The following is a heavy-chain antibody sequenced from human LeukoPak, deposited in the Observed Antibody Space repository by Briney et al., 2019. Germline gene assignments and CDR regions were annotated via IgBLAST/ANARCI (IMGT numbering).Heavy chain of an antibody. Sequence: PSETLSLTCAVYGGSFSGYYWSWIRQPPGNGLEWIGEINHSGSTNYNPSLKGRVTISVDTSKNQFSLKLSSVTAADTAVYYCARAPYSSSFFDYWGQGTLVTVSS. V-gene: IGHV4-34*01. CDR2: INHSGST. J-gene: IGHJ4*02. CDR3: ARAPYSSSFFDY. D-gene: IGHD6-13*01. CDR1: GGSFSGYY.